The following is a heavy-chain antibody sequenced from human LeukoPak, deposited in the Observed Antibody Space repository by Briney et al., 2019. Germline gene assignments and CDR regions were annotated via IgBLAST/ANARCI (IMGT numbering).Heavy chain of an antibody. D-gene: IGHD3-22*01. CDR2: MYLSGTT. J-gene: IGHJ4*02. V-gene: IGHV4-4*02. Sequence: SGTLSLTCTVSGDSINSLDLWSWVRQPPGKVLEGIGEMYLSGTTHSNPSVKSRVTISIDKSKNQFFLNLSSVTAADTAVYYCAGLVGRYSSGLYSYYFDYWGQGTLVTVSS. CDR3: AGLVGRYSSGLYSYYFDY. CDR1: GDSINSLDL.